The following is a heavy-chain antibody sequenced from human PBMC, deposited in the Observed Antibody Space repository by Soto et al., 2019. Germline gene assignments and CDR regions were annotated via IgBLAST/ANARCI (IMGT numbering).Heavy chain of an antibody. CDR3: SGGYVPGY. V-gene: IGHV3-21*01. D-gene: IGHD3-16*01. J-gene: IGHJ4*02. CDR1: GFTFSSYS. CDR2: ISSSSSYI. Sequence: EVQLVESGGGLVKPGGSLRLSCAASGFTFSSYSMNWVRQAPGKGLEWVSSISSSSSYIYYAESVKGRFTISRDNAKNSLYLQMNSLGDEDTAVYYCSGGYVPGYWGQGALVTVSS.